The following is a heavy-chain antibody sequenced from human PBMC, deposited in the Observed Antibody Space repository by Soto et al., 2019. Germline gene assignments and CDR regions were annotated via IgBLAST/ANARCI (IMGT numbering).Heavy chain of an antibody. Sequence: ASVKVSCKASGFTFTSYDIGWVRQASGQGLEWMGRISTYNGNTNYPQSLQGRLTMTTDTSTTTAYMELRNLRSDDTAVYYCARDPYHVLMVNAPNLYGMDVWG. J-gene: IGHJ6*02. CDR3: ARDPYHVLMVNAPNLYGMDV. V-gene: IGHV1-18*01. D-gene: IGHD2-8*01. CDR1: GFTFTSYD. CDR2: ISTYNGNT.